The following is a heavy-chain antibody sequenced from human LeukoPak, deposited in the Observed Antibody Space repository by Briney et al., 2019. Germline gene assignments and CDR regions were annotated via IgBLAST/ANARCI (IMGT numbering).Heavy chain of an antibody. D-gene: IGHD2-21*01. CDR3: ASSSLVVVVTYGFDI. CDR2: ISHTGST. V-gene: IGHV4-4*02. J-gene: IGHJ3*02. Sequence: SETLSLTCTVSNGPLTTTKWWSWVRQPPGKGLEWSGEISHTGSTNYNPSFNSRVTMSVDKSKNQFSLNLKSVTAADTALYYCASSSLVVVVTYGFDIWGRGTAVTVSS. CDR1: NGPLTTTKW.